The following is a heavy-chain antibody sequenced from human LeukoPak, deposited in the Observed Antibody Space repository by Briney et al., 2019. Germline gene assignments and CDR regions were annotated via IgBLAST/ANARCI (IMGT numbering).Heavy chain of an antibody. CDR1: GGSISSYY. CDR2: INHSGST. D-gene: IGHD6-13*01. J-gene: IGHJ5*02. Sequence: PSETLSLTCTVSGGSISSYYWNWIRQPPGKGLEWIGEINHSGSTNYNPSLKSRVTISVDTSKNQFPLKLSSVTAADTAVYYCAKEANIASAIVWFDPWGQGTLVTVSS. CDR3: AKEANIASAIVWFDP. V-gene: IGHV4-34*01.